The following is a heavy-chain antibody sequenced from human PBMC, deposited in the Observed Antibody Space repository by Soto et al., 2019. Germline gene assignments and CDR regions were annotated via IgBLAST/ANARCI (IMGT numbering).Heavy chain of an antibody. Sequence: GGSLRLSCASSGFIFSRYSMNWVRQAPGKGLEWVSSISSTTNYIYYGDSMKGRFTISRDNAKNSLYLEMNSLRAEDTAVYYCARESEDLTSNFAYWGQGTLVTVS. CDR2: ISSTTNYI. CDR3: ARESEDLTSNFAY. J-gene: IGHJ4*02. CDR1: GFIFSRYS. V-gene: IGHV3-21*06.